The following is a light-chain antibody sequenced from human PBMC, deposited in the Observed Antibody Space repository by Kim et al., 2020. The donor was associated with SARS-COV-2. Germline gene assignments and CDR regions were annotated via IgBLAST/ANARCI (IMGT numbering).Light chain of an antibody. CDR2: DVS. V-gene: IGLV2-14*03. J-gene: IGLJ3*02. CDR3: SSYTSSITLV. Sequence: LSQPASVSGSPGQSITISCTGTSSDVGAYNYVSWYQQYPGKAPKLIICDVSQRPSGVSNRFSGSKSGNTASLTISGLQAEDEADYYCSSYTSSITLVFGGGTRLTVL. CDR1: SSDVGAYNY.